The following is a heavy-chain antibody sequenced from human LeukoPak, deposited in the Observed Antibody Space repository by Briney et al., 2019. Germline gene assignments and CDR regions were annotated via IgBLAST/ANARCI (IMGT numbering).Heavy chain of an antibody. Sequence: PSETLSLTCTVPGGSISSYYWSWIRQPAGKGLEWIGRIYTSGSTNYNPSLKSRVTMSVDTSKNQFSLKLSSVTAADTAVYYCAAARSITMISPFQHWGQGTLVTVSS. CDR3: AAARSITMISPFQH. D-gene: IGHD3-22*01. J-gene: IGHJ1*01. V-gene: IGHV4-4*07. CDR1: GGSISSYY. CDR2: IYTSGST.